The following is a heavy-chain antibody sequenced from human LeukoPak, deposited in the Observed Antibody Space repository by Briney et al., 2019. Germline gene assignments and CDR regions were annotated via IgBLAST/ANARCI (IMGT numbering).Heavy chain of an antibody. CDR2: ISAYNGNT. V-gene: IGHV1-18*01. D-gene: IGHD6-19*01. J-gene: IGHJ3*02. CDR1: GYTFTSYG. CDR3: VRETGQWLSPAAFDI. Sequence: ASVKVSCEASGYTFTSYGISWVRQAPGQGLEWMGWISAYNGNTNYAQKFQGRVTMTTETSTSTVYMELRSLRSDDTAVYYCVRETGQWLSPAAFDIWGQGTMVTVSS.